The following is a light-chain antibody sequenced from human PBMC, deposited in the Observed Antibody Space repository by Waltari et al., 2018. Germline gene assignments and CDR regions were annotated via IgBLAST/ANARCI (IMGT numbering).Light chain of an antibody. Sequence: QSALTQPASVSGSPGQSVTISCTGTSSDSVDYDFVSWYQQHPGKAPKLIIFDVTTRPSGVSNRFSGSKSGSTASLTISGLQAEDEADYFCSSYPRTGTWLFGG. CDR3: SSYPRTGTWL. CDR1: SSDSVDYDF. V-gene: IGLV2-14*03. J-gene: IGLJ3*02. CDR2: DVT.